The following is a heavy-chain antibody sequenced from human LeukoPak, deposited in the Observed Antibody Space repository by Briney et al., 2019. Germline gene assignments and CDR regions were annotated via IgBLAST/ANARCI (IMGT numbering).Heavy chain of an antibody. D-gene: IGHD1-7*01. J-gene: IGHJ5*02. Sequence: ASVEVSCKASGYTFTGYYMHWVRQAPGQGLEWMGWINPNSGGTNYAQKFQGRVTMTRDTSISTAYMELSRLGSDDTAVYYCARVRGNWNSINWFDPWGQGTLVTVSS. CDR3: ARVRGNWNSINWFDP. CDR2: INPNSGGT. V-gene: IGHV1-2*02. CDR1: GYTFTGYY.